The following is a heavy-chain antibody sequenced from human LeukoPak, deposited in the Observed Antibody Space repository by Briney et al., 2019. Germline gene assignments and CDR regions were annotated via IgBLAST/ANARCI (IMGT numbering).Heavy chain of an antibody. V-gene: IGHV4-4*09. J-gene: IGHJ5*02. D-gene: IGHD3-10*01. CDR1: GGSISSYY. Sequence: PSETLSLTCTVSGGSISSYYWSWIRQPPGKGLEWIGYIYTSGSTNYNPSLKSRVTISVDTSKNQFSLKLSSVTAADTAVYYCARHRITMVRGGSGWFDPWGQGTLVTVSS. CDR2: IYTSGST. CDR3: ARHRITMVRGGSGWFDP.